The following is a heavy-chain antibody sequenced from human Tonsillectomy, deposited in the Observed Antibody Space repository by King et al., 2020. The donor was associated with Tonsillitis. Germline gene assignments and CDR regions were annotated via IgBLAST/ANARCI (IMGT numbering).Heavy chain of an antibody. CDR3: AREPTPFIAAAGLYYFDY. J-gene: IGHJ4*02. CDR2: VIPIFGTA. V-gene: IGHV1-69*14. Sequence: QLVQSGAEVKKPGSSVKVSCKASGGTFSSSAISWVRQAPGQGLEWMGGVIPIFGTAKYAQKFKGRVTITADKSTGTAYMELSSLSSEETAVYYCAREPTPFIAAAGLYYFDYWGQGTLVTVSS. D-gene: IGHD6-13*01. CDR1: GGTFSSSA.